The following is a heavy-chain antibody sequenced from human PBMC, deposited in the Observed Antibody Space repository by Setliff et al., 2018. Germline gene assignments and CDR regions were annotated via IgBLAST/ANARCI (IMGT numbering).Heavy chain of an antibody. Sequence: SETLSLTCIVSGESIDSVATGNHYWNWIRQPPGKGLEWIGRIHYRGTTYSNASLASRLTISVDTAKNQFSLKLTSVTAADTAVYYCARTGTYRYFDYWGQGTRVTVSS. CDR1: GESIDSVATGNHY. D-gene: IGHD1-1*01. CDR3: ARTGTYRYFDY. CDR2: IHYRGTT. V-gene: IGHV4-39*01. J-gene: IGHJ4*02.